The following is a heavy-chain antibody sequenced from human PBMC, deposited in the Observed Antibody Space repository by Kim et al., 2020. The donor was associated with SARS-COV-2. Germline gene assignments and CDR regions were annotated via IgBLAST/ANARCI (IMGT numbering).Heavy chain of an antibody. Sequence: ASVKVSCKVSGYTLTELSMHWVRQAPGKGLEWMGGFDPEDGETIYAQKFQGRVTMTEETSTDTAYMELSSPRSEDTAVYYCATDTKAVAEYYYYGMDVWGQGTTVTVSS. V-gene: IGHV1-24*01. CDR3: ATDTKAVAEYYYYGMDV. CDR2: FDPEDGET. D-gene: IGHD6-19*01. J-gene: IGHJ6*02. CDR1: GYTLTELS.